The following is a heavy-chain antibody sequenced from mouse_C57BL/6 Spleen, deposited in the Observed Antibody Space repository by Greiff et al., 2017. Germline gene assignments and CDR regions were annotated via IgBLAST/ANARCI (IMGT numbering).Heavy chain of an antibody. CDR2: IYPGDGDT. J-gene: IGHJ2*01. CDR3: ARSKYYGSSPYYFDY. V-gene: IGHV1-82*01. CDR1: GYAFSSSW. D-gene: IGHD1-1*01. Sequence: QVQLQQSGPELVKPGASVKISCKASGYAFSSSWMNWVKQRPGKGLEWIGRIYPGDGDTTYNGKFKGKATLTADKSSSTAYMQLSSLTSEDSAVYFCARSKYYGSSPYYFDYWGQGTTLTVSS.